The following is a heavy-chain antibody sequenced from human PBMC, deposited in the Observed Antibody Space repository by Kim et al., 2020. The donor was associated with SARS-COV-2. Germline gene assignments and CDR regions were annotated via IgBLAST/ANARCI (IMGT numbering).Heavy chain of an antibody. J-gene: IGHJ4*02. D-gene: IGHD6-13*01. CDR2: SL. Sequence: SLAYAASVKGRFTIPRDNAKKSLDLQMNSLRPEDTAFYYCAKQQQQLAFDYWGQGTLVTVSS. V-gene: IGHV3-9*01. CDR3: AKQQQQLAFDY.